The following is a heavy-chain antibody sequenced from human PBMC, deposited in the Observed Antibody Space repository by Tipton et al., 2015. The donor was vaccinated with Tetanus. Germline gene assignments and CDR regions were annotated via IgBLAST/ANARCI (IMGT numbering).Heavy chain of an antibody. Sequence: TLSLTCTVSGGSINNYYWNWIRQSPGKGLEWLGNIYYTGDTDYNPSLRGRATISLDKAKNHFSLRLRSVTAADTALYYCVRSHVYRLTLFGEAIPRSGRVDPWGQGTLVTVSS. CDR3: VRSHVYRLTLFGEAIPRSGRVDP. J-gene: IGHJ5*02. CDR2: IYYTGDT. CDR1: GGSINNYY. D-gene: IGHD3-3*01. V-gene: IGHV4-59*01.